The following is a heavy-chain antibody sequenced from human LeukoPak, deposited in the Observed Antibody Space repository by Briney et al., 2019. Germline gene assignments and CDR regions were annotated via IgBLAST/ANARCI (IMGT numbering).Heavy chain of an antibody. CDR1: GGSISSYY. CDR2: IYYSGST. Sequence: PSETLSLTCTVSGGSISSYYWSWIRQPPGKGLEWIGDIYYSGSTNYNPSLKSRVTISVDTSKNQFSLKLSSVTAADTAVYYCARGPKEWELLWYFDLWGRGTLVTVSS. J-gene: IGHJ2*01. V-gene: IGHV4-59*01. D-gene: IGHD1-26*01. CDR3: ARGPKEWELLWYFDL.